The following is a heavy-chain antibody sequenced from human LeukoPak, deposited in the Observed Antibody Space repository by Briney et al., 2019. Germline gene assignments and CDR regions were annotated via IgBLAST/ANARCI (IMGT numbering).Heavy chain of an antibody. CDR2: IWYDGGNK. CDR1: GFTFSSYG. J-gene: IGHJ4*02. D-gene: IGHD3-10*01. CDR3: ASQYYYGSGSYLIDY. V-gene: IGHV3-33*01. Sequence: GGSLRLSCAASGFTFSSYGMHWVRQAPGKGQEWLAVIWYDGGNKYYADSVKGRFTISRDNSKNTLYLQMNSLRAEDTAVYYCASQYYYGSGSYLIDYWGQGTLVTVSS.